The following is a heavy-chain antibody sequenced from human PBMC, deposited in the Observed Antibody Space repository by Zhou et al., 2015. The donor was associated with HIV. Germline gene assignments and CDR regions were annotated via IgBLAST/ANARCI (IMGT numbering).Heavy chain of an antibody. J-gene: IGHJ2*01. D-gene: IGHD3-3*02. V-gene: IGHV3-74*02. CDR3: ARDPTPAFRGWYFDL. CDR2: INQFGGDT. Sequence: VQLVESGGGVVQPGRSLRLSCAASGSTFSSYGMNWVRQAPGKGLEWVAHINQFGGDTAYADSVKGRFTISRDNAKSTLYLQMDSLRAEDTAVYYCARDPTPAFRGWYFDLWGRGTLITVSS. CDR1: GSTFSSYG.